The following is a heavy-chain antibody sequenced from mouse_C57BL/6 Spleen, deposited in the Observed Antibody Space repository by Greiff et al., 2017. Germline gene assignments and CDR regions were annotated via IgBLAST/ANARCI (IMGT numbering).Heavy chain of an antibody. CDR3: ARDDGYYGFAY. D-gene: IGHD2-3*01. Sequence: DVHLVESGGGLVKPGGSLKLSCAASGFTFSSYAMSWVRQTPEKRLEWVATISDGGSYTYYPDNVKGRFTISRDNAKNNLYLQMSHLKSEDTAMYYCARDDGYYGFAYWGQGTLVTVSA. CDR2: ISDGGSYT. CDR1: GFTFSSYA. V-gene: IGHV5-4*01. J-gene: IGHJ3*01.